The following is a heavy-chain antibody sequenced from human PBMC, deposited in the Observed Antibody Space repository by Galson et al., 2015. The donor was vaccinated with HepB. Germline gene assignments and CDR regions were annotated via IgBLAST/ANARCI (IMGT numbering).Heavy chain of an antibody. J-gene: IGHJ4*02. CDR1: GFTFSNAW. CDR3: TTGHSSSWTGY. D-gene: IGHD6-13*01. V-gene: IGHV3-15*01. CDR2: IKSKTDGGTT. Sequence: SLRLSCAASGFTFSNAWMSWVRQAPGKGLEWVGRIKSKTDGGTTDYAAPVKGRFTISRDDSKNTLYLQMNSLKTEDTAVYYCTTGHSSSWTGYWGQGTLVTVSS.